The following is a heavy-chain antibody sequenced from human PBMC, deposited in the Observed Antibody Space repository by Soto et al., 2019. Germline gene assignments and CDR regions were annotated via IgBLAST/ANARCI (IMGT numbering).Heavy chain of an antibody. V-gene: IGHV4-4*07. J-gene: IGHJ5*02. D-gene: IGHD1-1*01. CDR2: IYAIGTT. CDR1: GASISGFY. CDR3: VRDGTKTLRDWFDP. Sequence: ASETLSLTCTVSGASISGFYWSWIRKSAGKGLEWIGRIYAIGTTDYNPSLKSRVMMSVDTSKKQFSLKLRSVTAADTAVYYCVRDGTKTLRDWFDPWGQGISVTVSS.